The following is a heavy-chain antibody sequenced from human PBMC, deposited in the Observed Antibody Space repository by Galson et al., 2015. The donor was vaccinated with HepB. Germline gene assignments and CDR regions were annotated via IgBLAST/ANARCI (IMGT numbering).Heavy chain of an antibody. J-gene: IGHJ4*02. D-gene: IGHD3-22*01. CDR2: ISAYNGNT. V-gene: IGHV1-18*01. Sequence: QSGAEVKKSGESLKISCKASGYTFTSYDISWVRQAPGQGLEWMGWISAYNGNTNYIQKLQGRLTMTTDTSTSTAYMQLRSLRSDDTAVYYCARVYYDSSGFLNLVYWGQGTLVTVSS. CDR1: GYTFTSYD. CDR3: ARVYYDSSGFLNLVY.